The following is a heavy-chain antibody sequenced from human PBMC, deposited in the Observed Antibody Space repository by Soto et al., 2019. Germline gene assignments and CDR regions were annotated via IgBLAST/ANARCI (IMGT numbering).Heavy chain of an antibody. V-gene: IGHV3-21*06. CDR3: TRGWLEVFDAYDI. CDR2: ISRGSNYI. J-gene: IGHJ3*02. D-gene: IGHD5-18*01. Sequence: EVQVVESGGGLVKVGESLRLSCAASGFTFRSYSMNWVRQAPGKGLEWVSSISRGSNYIYYADSVRGRFTISRDNAKNSLYLQMNSLRADDTALYYCTRGWLEVFDAYDIWGQWTMVTVSS. CDR1: GFTFRSYS.